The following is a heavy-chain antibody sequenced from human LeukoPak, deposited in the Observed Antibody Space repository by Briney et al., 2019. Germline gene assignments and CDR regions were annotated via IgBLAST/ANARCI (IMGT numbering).Heavy chain of an antibody. D-gene: IGHD3-3*01. J-gene: IGHJ6*03. CDR1: GGTFSSYA. CDR3: ARGGGQDTPWSGYYFYYYYYMDV. Sequence: GASVKVSCKASGGTFSSYAISWVRQAPGQGLEWMGGIIPIFGTANYAQKFQGRVTITTDESTSTAYMELSSLRSEDTAVYYCARGGGQDTPWSGYYFYYYYYMDVWGKGTTVTVSS. V-gene: IGHV1-69*05. CDR2: IIPIFGTA.